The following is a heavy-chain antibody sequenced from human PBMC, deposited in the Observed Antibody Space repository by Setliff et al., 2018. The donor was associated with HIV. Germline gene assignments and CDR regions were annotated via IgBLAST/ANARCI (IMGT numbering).Heavy chain of an antibody. CDR3: ARGAIAVAGISYYYYGMDV. D-gene: IGHD6-19*01. J-gene: IGHJ6*02. V-gene: IGHV4-39*07. Sequence: PSETLSLTCTVSGGSINSSHFWGWIRQPPGKGLEWTGSIYYNGKTYYNPSLKSRLTISVDTSENQFSLKLSSVTAADTAVYYCARGAIAVAGISYYYYGMDVWGQGTTVTVSS. CDR2: IYYNGKT. CDR1: GGSINSSHF.